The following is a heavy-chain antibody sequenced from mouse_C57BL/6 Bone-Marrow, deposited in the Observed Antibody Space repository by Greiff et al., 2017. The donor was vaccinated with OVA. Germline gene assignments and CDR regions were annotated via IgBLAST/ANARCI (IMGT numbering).Heavy chain of an antibody. Sequence: VQLQQSGAELARPGASVKMSCKASGYTFTSYTMHWVKQRPGQGLEWIGYINPSSGYPKYNQKFKDKATLTADKSSSTAYMQLSSLTSEDSAVYYCARRYYGSSYSFAYWGQGTLVTVSA. J-gene: IGHJ3*01. D-gene: IGHD1-1*01. CDR1: GYTFTSYT. CDR3: ARRYYGSSYSFAY. V-gene: IGHV1-4*01. CDR2: INPSSGYP.